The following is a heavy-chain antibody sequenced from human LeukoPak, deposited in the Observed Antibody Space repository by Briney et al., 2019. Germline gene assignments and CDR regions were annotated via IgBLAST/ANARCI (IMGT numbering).Heavy chain of an antibody. CDR3: ARDGGSYYFDY. CDR1: GFTVSSNY. V-gene: IGHV3-66*01. D-gene: IGHD1-26*01. CDR2: IYSGGST. J-gene: IGHJ4*02. Sequence: GGSLRLSCAASGFTVSSNYMSWVRQAPGRGLEWVSVIYSGGSTYYADSVKGRFTISRDNSKNTLYLQMNSLRAEDTAVYYCARDGGSYYFDYWGQGTLVTVSS.